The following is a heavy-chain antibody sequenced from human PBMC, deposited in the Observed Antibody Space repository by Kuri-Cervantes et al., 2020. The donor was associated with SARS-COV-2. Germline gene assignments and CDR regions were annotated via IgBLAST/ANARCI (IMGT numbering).Heavy chain of an antibody. CDR1: GYTFSSYG. D-gene: IGHD1-14*01. CDR2: IQYDGSNK. Sequence: GGSLRLSCAASGYTFSSYGMHWVRQDPGKGLEWVAFIQYDGSNKYYADSVKGRFTISRDNSKNTLYLQMNSLRAEDTAVYYCARDNHQGAKNYYNYGMDVWGQGTTVTVSS. J-gene: IGHJ6*02. V-gene: IGHV3-30*02. CDR3: ARDNHQGAKNYYNYGMDV.